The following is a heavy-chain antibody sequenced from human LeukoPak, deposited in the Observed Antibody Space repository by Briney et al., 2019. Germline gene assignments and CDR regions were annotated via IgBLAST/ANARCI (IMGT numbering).Heavy chain of an antibody. J-gene: IGHJ4*02. CDR2: IKTDGSTV. D-gene: IGHD2-8*01. CDR3: ARAAFYNGLDY. V-gene: IGHV3-74*01. CDR1: VFTPSSYW. Sequence: GGSLRPSRTPSVFTPSSYWRHGVRQAAAKGVVGVSHIKTDGSTVSYADYVKGRFTISRDNAKNTLYLQMNSLRAEDTAVYFCARAAFYNGLDYWGQGTLVTASS.